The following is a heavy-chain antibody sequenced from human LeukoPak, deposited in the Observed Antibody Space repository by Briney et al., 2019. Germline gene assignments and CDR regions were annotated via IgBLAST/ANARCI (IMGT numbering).Heavy chain of an antibody. CDR2: INPSGGST. Sequence: ASVKVSCKASGYTFTSYYMHWVRQAPGQGLEWMGIINPSGGSTSYAQKFQGRVTMTRDTSISTAYMELSRLRSDDTAVYYCARAPLPTLIDYWGQGTLVTVSS. CDR1: GYTFTSYY. CDR3: ARAPLPTLIDY. J-gene: IGHJ4*02. V-gene: IGHV1-46*01.